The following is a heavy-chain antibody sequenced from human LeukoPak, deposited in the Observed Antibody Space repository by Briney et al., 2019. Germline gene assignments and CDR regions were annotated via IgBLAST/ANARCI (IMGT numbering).Heavy chain of an antibody. CDR3: ARDQGGSGSSNFDY. D-gene: IGHD3-10*01. CDR2: INPNSGGT. V-gene: IGHV1-2*06. CDR1: GYTFSGNY. J-gene: IGHJ4*02. Sequence: GASVKVSCKASGYTFSGNYMHWVRQAPGQGLEWMGRINPNSGGTNYVQKFQGRVTMTRDTSISTAYMELSRLRSDDTAVYYCARDQGGSGSSNFDYWGQGTLVTVSS.